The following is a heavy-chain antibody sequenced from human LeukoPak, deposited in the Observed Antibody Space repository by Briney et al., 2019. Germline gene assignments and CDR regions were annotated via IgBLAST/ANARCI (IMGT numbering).Heavy chain of an antibody. V-gene: IGHV3-7*01. D-gene: IGHD6-19*01. CDR1: GFTFSSYW. Sequence: GGPLRLSCAASGFTFSSYWMSWVRQAPGKGLEWVANIKQDGTEKYYVDSVRGRFTVSRDNAKNSLYLQMNSLRAEDTAVYYCATPSGYSSGWYPFDHWGQGTLVTVSS. CDR3: ATPSGYSSGWYPFDH. CDR2: IKQDGTEK. J-gene: IGHJ4*02.